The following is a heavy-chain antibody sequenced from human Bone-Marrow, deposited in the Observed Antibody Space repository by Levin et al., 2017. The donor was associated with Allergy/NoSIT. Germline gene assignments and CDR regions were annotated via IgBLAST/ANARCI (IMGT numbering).Heavy chain of an antibody. CDR2: VYPADSDT. J-gene: IGHJ6*02. CDR1: GFDFTNDW. V-gene: IGHV5-51*01. D-gene: IGHD1-26*01. CDR3: ARSMGRSYYFYYYALDV. Sequence: EASVKVSCKASGFDFTNDWIAWVRQMPGKGLELMGLVYPADSDTRYSPSFQGHVTISADKSIRTAYLQWSSLKASDTAVYYCARSMGRSYYFYYYALDVWGQGTTVTVSS.